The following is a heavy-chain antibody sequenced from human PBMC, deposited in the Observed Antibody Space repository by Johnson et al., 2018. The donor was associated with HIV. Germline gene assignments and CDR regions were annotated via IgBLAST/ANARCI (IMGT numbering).Heavy chain of an antibody. Sequence: QMLLVESGGGLVKPGGSLRLSCAASGFTFSDYYMSWIRQAPGKGLEWVSYISSSGSTIYYADSVKGRFTISRDNTKNSLYLQMNSLRAEDTAVYYCAREEVTILGVAYDAFDIWGQGTMVTVSS. D-gene: IGHD3-3*01. V-gene: IGHV3-11*04. CDR3: AREEVTILGVAYDAFDI. CDR2: ISSSGSTI. CDR1: GFTFSDYY. J-gene: IGHJ3*02.